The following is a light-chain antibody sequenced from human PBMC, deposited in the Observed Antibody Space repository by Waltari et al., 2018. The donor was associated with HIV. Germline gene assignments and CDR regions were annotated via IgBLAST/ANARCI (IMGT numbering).Light chain of an antibody. CDR3: QLWDSNTDHPV. J-gene: IGLJ2*01. V-gene: IGLV3-21*04. CDR2: YDS. Sequence: SYVLTQPPSVSVAPGKTARVSCGGNNIGSKGVHWYQQKPGQAPVVVIYYDSDRPSGIPERFSGSNSGDTATLTIRRVEAGDEADYYCQLWDSNTDHPVFGGGTKLTVL. CDR1: NIGSKG.